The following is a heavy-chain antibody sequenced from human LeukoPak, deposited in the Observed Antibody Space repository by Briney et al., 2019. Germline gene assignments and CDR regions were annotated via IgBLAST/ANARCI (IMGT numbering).Heavy chain of an antibody. Sequence: ASVKVSCKASGYTFTDYYVHWVRQAPGQGLEWMGWINPNSGDTNYAQKFQGRVTMTRNTSISTAYMELSSLRSEDTAVYYCARGGDYDFWSGYYNNWFDPWGQGTLVTVSS. CDR3: ARGGDYDFWSGYYNNWFDP. V-gene: IGHV1-2*02. D-gene: IGHD3-3*01. J-gene: IGHJ5*02. CDR1: GYTFTDYY. CDR2: INPNSGDT.